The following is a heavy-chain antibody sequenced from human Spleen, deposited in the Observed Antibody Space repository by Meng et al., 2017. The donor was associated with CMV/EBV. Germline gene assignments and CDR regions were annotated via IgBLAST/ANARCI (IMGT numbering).Heavy chain of an antibody. V-gene: IGHV3-7*01. CDR2: IKRDGSEK. CDR3: VTYYAHIVLGPFDI. D-gene: IGHD2-8*02. Sequence: GESLKISCAASGFSFSDYWMSWVRQSPGKGLEWVANIKRDGSEKYYVDSVKGRFTISRDNAKNTLYLQMKSLRAEDTALYYCVTYYAHIVLGPFDIWGQGTVVTVSS. J-gene: IGHJ3*02. CDR1: GFSFSDYW.